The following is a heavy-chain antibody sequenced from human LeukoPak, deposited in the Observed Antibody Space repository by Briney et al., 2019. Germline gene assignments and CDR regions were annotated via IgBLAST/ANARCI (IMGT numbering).Heavy chain of an antibody. J-gene: IGHJ4*02. D-gene: IGHD2-8*01. CDR2: IKSKTDGGTT. V-gene: IGHV3-15*01. CDR3: TTAGTPGYCTNGVCYTVAY. CDR1: GFTFSNAW. Sequence: GGSLRLSCAASGFTFSNAWMSWVRQAPGKGLEWVGRIKSKTDGGTTDYAAPVKGRFTISRDDSKNTLYLQMNSLKTEDTAVYYCTTAGTPGYCTNGVCYTVAYWGQGTLVTVSS.